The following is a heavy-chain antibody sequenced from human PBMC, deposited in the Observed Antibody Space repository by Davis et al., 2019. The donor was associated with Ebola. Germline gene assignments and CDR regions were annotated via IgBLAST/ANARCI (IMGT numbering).Heavy chain of an antibody. J-gene: IGHJ3*02. V-gene: IGHV3-30-3*01. CDR3: ARGTHAYDFWSGYPENDAFDI. Sequence: GESLKISCAASGLTFGTYAMHWVRQAPGKGLEWVAVIPYDGSKKFYADSVKGRFIISRDTSNNTLYLQMNSLRTEDTAVYYCARGTHAYDFWSGYPENDAFDIWGQGTMVTVSS. CDR1: GLTFGTYA. CDR2: IPYDGSKK. D-gene: IGHD3-3*01.